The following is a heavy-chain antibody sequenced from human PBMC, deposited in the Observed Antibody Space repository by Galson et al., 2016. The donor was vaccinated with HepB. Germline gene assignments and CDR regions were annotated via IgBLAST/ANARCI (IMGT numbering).Heavy chain of an antibody. CDR1: GFTFIGSA. CDR2: IVVGSGNT. V-gene: IGHV1-58*01. CDR3: AADASSDYVWGIYPSL. D-gene: IGHD3-16*02. J-gene: IGHJ4*02. Sequence: SVKVSCKASGFTFIGSAVQWVRQARGQRLEWIGWIVVGSGNTNYAQKFQERVTSTRDMSTSTAYMELSSLRSEDTAVYYCAADASSDYVWGIYPSLWGQGTLVTVSS.